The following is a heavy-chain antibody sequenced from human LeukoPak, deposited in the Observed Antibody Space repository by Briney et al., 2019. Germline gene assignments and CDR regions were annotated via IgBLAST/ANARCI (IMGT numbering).Heavy chain of an antibody. CDR1: GTSFSGYY. Sequence: SETLSLTCAVYGTSFSGYYWSWIRQPPGKGLEWIGEIDHRGRAKYNPSLKSRVSTSIDTSKNQFSLNLGSVTAADTAVYYCARDVDTALMDVWGEGTTVIVSS. CDR2: IDHRGRA. V-gene: IGHV4-34*01. D-gene: IGHD5-18*01. J-gene: IGHJ6*04. CDR3: ARDVDTALMDV.